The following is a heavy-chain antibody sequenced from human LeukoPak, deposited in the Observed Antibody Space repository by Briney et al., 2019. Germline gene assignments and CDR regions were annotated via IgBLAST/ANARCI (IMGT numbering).Heavy chain of an antibody. J-gene: IGHJ5*02. CDR1: GGTFSSYA. Sequence: ASVKVSCKASGGTFSSYAISWVRQAPGQGLEWMGGIIPIFGTANYAQKFQGRVTITADESTSTAYMELSSLRSEDTAVYYCARSLGIAVAGEWFDPWGQGTLVTVSS. V-gene: IGHV1-69*13. CDR3: ARSLGIAVAGEWFDP. CDR2: IIPIFGTA. D-gene: IGHD6-19*01.